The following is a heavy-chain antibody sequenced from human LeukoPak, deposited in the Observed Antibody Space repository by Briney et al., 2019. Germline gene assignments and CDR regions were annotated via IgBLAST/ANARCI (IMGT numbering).Heavy chain of an antibody. J-gene: IGHJ4*02. D-gene: IGHD3-10*01. Sequence: PGGSLRLSCAASGFTFSSYGMHWVRQAPGKGLEWVAFIRYDGSNKYYADSVKGRFTISRDNSKNTLYLQMNSLRAEDTAVYYCANALPYYYGSGSYSPFDYWGQGTLVTVSS. CDR1: GFTFSSYG. CDR3: ANALPYYYGSGSYSPFDY. CDR2: IRYDGSNK. V-gene: IGHV3-30*02.